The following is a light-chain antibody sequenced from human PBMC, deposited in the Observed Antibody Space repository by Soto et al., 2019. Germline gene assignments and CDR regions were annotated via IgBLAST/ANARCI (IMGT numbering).Light chain of an antibody. Sequence: QSALAQPASVSVSPGQSITISCTGTNSDVGGYNYVSWHQQHPGKAPKLMIYEVSNRPSGVSNRFSGSKSGNTASLTISGLQAEDEADYYCSSYTSSRPYVFGTGTKVTVL. CDR1: NSDVGGYNY. CDR2: EVS. CDR3: SSYTSSRPYV. V-gene: IGLV2-14*01. J-gene: IGLJ1*01.